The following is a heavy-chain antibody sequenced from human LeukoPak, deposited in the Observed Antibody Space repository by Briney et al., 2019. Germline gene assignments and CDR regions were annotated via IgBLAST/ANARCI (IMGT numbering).Heavy chain of an antibody. CDR2: ISSSSSDK. CDR1: GFTFSRYS. D-gene: IGHD3-22*01. J-gene: IGHJ3*02. V-gene: IGHV3-21*01. Sequence: GGSLRLSCAASGFTFSRYSMTWVRQAPGKGLEWVSSISSSSSDKHYAESVKGRFTLSRDNAKNSLYLQMNSLRAEDTAVYYCARDAGADYYDSSGYPGDAFDIWGQGTMVTVSS. CDR3: ARDAGADYYDSSGYPGDAFDI.